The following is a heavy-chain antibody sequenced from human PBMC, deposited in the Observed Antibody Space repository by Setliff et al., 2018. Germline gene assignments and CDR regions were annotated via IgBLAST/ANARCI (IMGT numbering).Heavy chain of an antibody. CDR2: IYTSWST. J-gene: IGHJ5*02. V-gene: IGHV4-61*09. CDR3: ARENGVGYPGRGWFGP. Sequence: PSETLSLTCTVSGDSISSRTYYWSWIRQPAGKGLEWIGHIYTSWSTIYNPSLKSRLTISLDTSKNQFSLNLSSVTAADTAVYYCARENGVGYPGRGWFGPWGQGAQVTVSS. CDR1: GDSISSRTYY. D-gene: IGHD1-26*01.